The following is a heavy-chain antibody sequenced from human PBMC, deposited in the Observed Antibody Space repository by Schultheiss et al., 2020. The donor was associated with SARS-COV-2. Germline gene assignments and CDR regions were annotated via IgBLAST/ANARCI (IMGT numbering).Heavy chain of an antibody. CDR1: GGSFSDYF. CDR2: INHDQGT. J-gene: IGHJ6*02. CDR3: ARLEEEVRGVGVLDV. V-gene: IGHV4-34*10. Sequence: SETLSLTCAVYGGSFSDYFWTWIRQPPGKGLEWVAEINHDQGTNYNASLRSRITISDDTSKNQISLTLTSVTAADTAVYYCARLEEEVRGVGVLDVWGQGTTVTVSS. D-gene: IGHD3-10*01.